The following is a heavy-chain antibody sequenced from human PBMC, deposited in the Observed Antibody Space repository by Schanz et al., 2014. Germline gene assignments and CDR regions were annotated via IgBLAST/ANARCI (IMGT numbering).Heavy chain of an antibody. CDR1: GFTFSSYW. Sequence: EVQLVESGGCLVQPGGSLRLSCAASGFTFSSYWMHWVRQAPGKGLVWISRINSDGSSASYADSVKGRFTISRDNAKNTLYLQMNSVRAEDSAVYYCTRGSGSRSYGWYYDSWGQGTLVTVSS. J-gene: IGHJ4*02. V-gene: IGHV3-74*01. CDR2: INSDGSSA. D-gene: IGHD3-10*01. CDR3: TRGSGSRSYGWYYDS.